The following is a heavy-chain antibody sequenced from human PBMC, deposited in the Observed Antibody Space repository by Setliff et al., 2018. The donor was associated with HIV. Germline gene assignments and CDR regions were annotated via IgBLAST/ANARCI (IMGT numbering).Heavy chain of an antibody. CDR2: ISGYNGWT. CDR1: GYTFTSYG. CDR3: ARWVDDNREGSYYHHMDV. J-gene: IGHJ6*03. D-gene: IGHD3-22*01. Sequence: ASVKVSCKASGYTFTSYGVSWVRQAPGQGLEWMGLISGYNGWTKYPQKFQGRVTMTTDTSTSTVYMELTSLTSDDTAVYYCARWVDDNREGSYYHHMDVWGNGASVTVSS. V-gene: IGHV1-18*01.